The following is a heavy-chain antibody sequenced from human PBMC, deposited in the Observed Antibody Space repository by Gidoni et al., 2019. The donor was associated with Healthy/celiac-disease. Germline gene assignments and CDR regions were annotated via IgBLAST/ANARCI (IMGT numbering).Heavy chain of an antibody. J-gene: IGHJ4*02. V-gene: IGHV4-39*01. CDR3: ARRGYYYDSSGYHGDY. CDR2: IYYSGST. D-gene: IGHD3-22*01. CDR1: GGSISSSRYY. Sequence: QLQLQESGPGLVKPSETLSLTCTVSGGSISSSRYYWGWIRQPPGKGLEWIGSIYYSGSTYYNPSLKSRVTISVDTSKNQFSLKLSSVTAADTAVYYCARRGYYYDSSGYHGDYWGQGTLVTVSS.